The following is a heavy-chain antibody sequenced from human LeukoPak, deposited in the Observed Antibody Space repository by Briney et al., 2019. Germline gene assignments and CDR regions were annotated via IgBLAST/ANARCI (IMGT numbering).Heavy chain of an antibody. D-gene: IGHD5-18*01. Sequence: PSETLSLTCAVYGGSFSGYYWSWIRQPPGKGLEWIGEINHSGSTNYNPSLKSRVTISVDTSKNQFSLKLSSVTAADTAVYYCARGSNTAMVTTFDYWGQGTLVTVSS. J-gene: IGHJ4*02. V-gene: IGHV4-34*01. CDR3: ARGSNTAMVTTFDY. CDR1: GGSFSGYY. CDR2: INHSGST.